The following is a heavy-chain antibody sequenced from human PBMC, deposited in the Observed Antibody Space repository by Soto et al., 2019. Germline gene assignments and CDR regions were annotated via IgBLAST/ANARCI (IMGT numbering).Heavy chain of an antibody. Sequence: EVQLLESGGGLVQPGGSLRLSCAASGFTFSSYAMSWVRQAPGKGLEWVSAISSSGGSTYYADSVKGRFTISRDNSKNTLSLQMNTLRAEDTAVYYCAKEKGGYSGYDFDYWGQGTLVTVSS. D-gene: IGHD5-12*01. CDR1: GFTFSSYA. CDR2: ISSSGGST. J-gene: IGHJ4*02. CDR3: AKEKGGYSGYDFDY. V-gene: IGHV3-23*01.